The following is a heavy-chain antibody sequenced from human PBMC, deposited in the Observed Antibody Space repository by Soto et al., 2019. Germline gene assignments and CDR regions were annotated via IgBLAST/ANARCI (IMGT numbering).Heavy chain of an antibody. D-gene: IGHD3-22*01. V-gene: IGHV4-31*03. J-gene: IGHJ5*02. CDR1: VASISSGGYY. Sequence: SETLSLTCTVSVASISSGGYYWSWIRQHPGEGLEWIGYIYYSGSTSYNPSLKSRVTISVDTSKNQFSLKLNSVTAADTAVYYCARESKYDTSGYPPWFAPWGQGTLVTVSS. CDR3: ARESKYDTSGYPPWFAP. CDR2: IYYSGST.